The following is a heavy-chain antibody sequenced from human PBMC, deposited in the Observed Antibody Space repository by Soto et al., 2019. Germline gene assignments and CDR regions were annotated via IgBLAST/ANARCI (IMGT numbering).Heavy chain of an antibody. J-gene: IGHJ6*02. CDR1: GGSISSYY. CDR3: ARDLYYYDSSGYMDV. D-gene: IGHD3-22*01. Sequence: LSLTCTVSGGSISSYYWSWTRQPPGKGLEWIGYIYYSGSTNYNPSLKSRVTISVDTSKNQFSLKLSSVTAADTAVYYCARDLYYYDSSGYMDVWGQGTTVTVSS. V-gene: IGHV4-59*01. CDR2: IYYSGST.